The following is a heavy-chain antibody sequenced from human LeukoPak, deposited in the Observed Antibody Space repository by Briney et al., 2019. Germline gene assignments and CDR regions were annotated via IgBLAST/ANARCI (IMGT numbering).Heavy chain of an antibody. V-gene: IGHV4-59*01. CDR1: GGSISTYY. J-gene: IGHJ4*02. Sequence: SETLSLTCTVSGGSISTYYWSWIRQPPGKGLAWIGYVYYGGSTSYSPSLKSRVTISVDTSKNQFSLKLSSVTAADTAVYYCARGRGCSGGSCYADYWGQGTLVTVSS. CDR2: VYYGGST. D-gene: IGHD2-15*01. CDR3: ARGRGCSGGSCYADY.